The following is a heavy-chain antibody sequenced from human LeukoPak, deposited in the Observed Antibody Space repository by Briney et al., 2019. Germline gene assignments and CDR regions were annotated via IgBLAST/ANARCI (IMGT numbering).Heavy chain of an antibody. CDR3: ARDLVPTGGRPGSSDY. J-gene: IGHJ4*02. CDR2: ISAYNGNT. D-gene: IGHD2-15*01. CDR1: GYTFTNYG. V-gene: IGHV1-18*01. Sequence: ASVKVSCKASGYTFTNYGISWVRQAPGQGLEWMGWISAYNGNTNYAENLQGTVTMTTDKSTSTAYVELRSLRSDDTAVYYCARDLVPTGGRPGSSDYWGQGTLVTVSS.